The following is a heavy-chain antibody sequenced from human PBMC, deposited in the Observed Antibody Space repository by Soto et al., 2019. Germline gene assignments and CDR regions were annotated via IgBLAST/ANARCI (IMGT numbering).Heavy chain of an antibody. J-gene: IGHJ4*02. CDR2: ISGGGYTA. Sequence: EVQLLESGGGLVRPGGSLTISCVVSGLSSRSHAMYWVRQAPGRGLEWVAGISGGGYTAYYPDSVRGRFIISRDNSKNPVFLQSATRRVDNPAVYYCARPRGVPTINSTFAYWAQGTL. D-gene: IGHD5-12*01. V-gene: IGHV3-23*01. CDR3: ARPRGVPTINSTFAY. CDR1: GLSSRSHA.